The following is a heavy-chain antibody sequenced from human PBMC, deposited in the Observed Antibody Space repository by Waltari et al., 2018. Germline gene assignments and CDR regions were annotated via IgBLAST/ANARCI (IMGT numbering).Heavy chain of an antibody. CDR3: ARKTEVYMALYFDY. Sequence: QLQLQESGPTLVKPSETLSLSCSVSGGSITSDGYYWGWVRQPPGKWLEWIGSVHHSRSTYYNPSLKIRLTISADTSKNHFSLRLTSVTAADTAVYYCARKTEVYMALYFDYWGQGTLVTVSS. CDR2: VHHSRST. V-gene: IGHV4-39*02. D-gene: IGHD2-8*01. CDR1: GGSITSDGYY. J-gene: IGHJ4*02.